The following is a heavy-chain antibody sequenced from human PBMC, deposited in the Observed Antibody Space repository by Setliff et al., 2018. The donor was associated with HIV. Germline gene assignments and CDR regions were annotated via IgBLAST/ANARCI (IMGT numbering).Heavy chain of an antibody. Sequence: PGGSLRLSCVPSGFTFGGFAMSWVRQAPGRGLEWVSAITGSGGNTYYADSVKGRFTISRDNSKNTLYLQMNSLRAEDTAVYYCSGEFGSPPDLYYWGQGTLVTVSS. CDR3: SGEFGSPPDLYY. CDR1: GFTFGGFA. V-gene: IGHV3-23*01. D-gene: IGHD2-21*01. J-gene: IGHJ4*02. CDR2: ITGSGGNT.